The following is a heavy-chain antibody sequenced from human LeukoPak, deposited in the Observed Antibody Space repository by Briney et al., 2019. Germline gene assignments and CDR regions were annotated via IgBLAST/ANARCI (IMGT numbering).Heavy chain of an antibody. J-gene: IGHJ4*02. CDR2: IIPILGIA. CDR3: ARDSPYHRSGYYYPFDY. CDR1: GGTFSSDA. Sequence: SVKVSCKASGGTFSSDAISWVRQAPGQGLEWMGRIIPILGIANYAQKFQGRVTITADKSTSTTYMELSNLRSEDTAVYYCARDSPYHRSGYYYPFDYWGQGTLVTVSS. D-gene: IGHD3-22*01. V-gene: IGHV1-69*04.